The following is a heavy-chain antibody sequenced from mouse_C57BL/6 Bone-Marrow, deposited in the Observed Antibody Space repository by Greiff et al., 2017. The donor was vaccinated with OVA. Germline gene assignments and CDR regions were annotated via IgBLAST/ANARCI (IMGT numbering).Heavy chain of an antibody. CDR1: GYAFSGYW. J-gene: IGHJ1*03. CDR3: ARRRGWLLRGWYFDV. Sequence: VHLVESGAELVKPGASVKISCKASGYAFSGYWMNWVKQRPGKGLEWIGQIYPGDGDTNYNGKFKGKATLTADKSSSTAYMQLSSLTSEDSAVYFCARRRGWLLRGWYFDVWGTGTTVTVSS. CDR2: IYPGDGDT. D-gene: IGHD2-3*01. V-gene: IGHV1-80*01.